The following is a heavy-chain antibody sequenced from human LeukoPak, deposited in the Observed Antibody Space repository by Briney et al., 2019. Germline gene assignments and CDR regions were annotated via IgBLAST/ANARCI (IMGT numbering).Heavy chain of an antibody. Sequence: GGSLRLSCAASGFTFSSYAMTWVRQAPGKGLEWVSSFTSMSRTIYYADSVKGRFTTSRDDAKKSLYLQMNSLRVEDTAIYYCARQSSGIAATDKIDYWGQGTLVTVSS. CDR1: GFTFSSYA. D-gene: IGHD6-13*01. J-gene: IGHJ4*02. V-gene: IGHV3-21*01. CDR2: FTSMSRTI. CDR3: ARQSSGIAATDKIDY.